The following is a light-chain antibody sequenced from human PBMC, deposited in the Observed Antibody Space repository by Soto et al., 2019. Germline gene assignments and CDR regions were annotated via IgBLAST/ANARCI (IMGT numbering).Light chain of an antibody. CDR3: AAWDDSLMV. Sequence: QSVLTQPPSASGTPGQRVTISCSGSSSNIGSNTVNWYQQLPGTAPKLLIYSNKQRPSGVPDRFSGSKSGTSASLAISGLQSEDEADYYCAAWDDSLMVFGGGTKLTVL. CDR1: SSNIGSNT. V-gene: IGLV1-44*01. J-gene: IGLJ2*01. CDR2: SNK.